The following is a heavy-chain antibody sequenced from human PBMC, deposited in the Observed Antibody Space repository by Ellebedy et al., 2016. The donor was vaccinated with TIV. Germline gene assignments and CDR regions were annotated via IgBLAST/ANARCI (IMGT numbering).Heavy chain of an antibody. J-gene: IGHJ4*02. CDR2: ISGSGGST. D-gene: IGHD3-3*01. Sequence: GESLKISXAASGFTFSTYWMNWVRQAPGKGLEWVSAISGSGGSTYYADSVKGRFTISRDNSKNTLYLQMNSLRAEDTAVYYCATLRFLEWLEDYWGQGTLVTVSS. V-gene: IGHV3-23*01. CDR3: ATLRFLEWLEDY. CDR1: GFTFSTYW.